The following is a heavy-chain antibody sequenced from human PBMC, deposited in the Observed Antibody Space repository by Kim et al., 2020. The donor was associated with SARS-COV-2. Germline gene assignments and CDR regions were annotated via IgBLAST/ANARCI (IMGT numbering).Heavy chain of an antibody. Sequence: GGSLRLSCAASGFTFSSYSMNWVRQAPGKGLEWVSSISSSSSYIYYADSVKGRFTISRDNAKNSLYLQMNSLRAEDTAVYYCARTSIAVAGTKNFDYWGQGTLVTVSS. V-gene: IGHV3-21*01. CDR3: ARTSIAVAGTKNFDY. J-gene: IGHJ4*02. D-gene: IGHD6-19*01. CDR2: ISSSSSYI. CDR1: GFTFSSYS.